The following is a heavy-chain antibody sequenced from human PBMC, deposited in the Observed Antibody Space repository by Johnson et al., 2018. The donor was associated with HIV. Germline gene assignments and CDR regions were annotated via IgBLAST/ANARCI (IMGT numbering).Heavy chain of an antibody. CDR2: ISYDGSNK. J-gene: IGHJ3*02. V-gene: IGHV3-30*04. D-gene: IGHD6-13*01. Sequence: VQLLESGGGVVQPGRSLRLSCAASGFTFSSYAMHWVRQAPGKGLEWVAVISYDGSNKYYADSVKGRFTISRDNSKNTLYLQMNSLRAEDTAVYYCARGGAAAGPDAFDIWGQGTMVTVSS. CDR3: ARGGAAAGPDAFDI. CDR1: GFTFSSYA.